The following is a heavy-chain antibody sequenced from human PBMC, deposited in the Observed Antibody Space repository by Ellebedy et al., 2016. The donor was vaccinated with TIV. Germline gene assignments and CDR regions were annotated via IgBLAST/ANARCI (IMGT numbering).Heavy chain of an antibody. Sequence: MPSETLSLTCTVSGASISSYYWSWIRQPPGKGLAWLGYIYYSGTTNYNPSLRSRATISVDTSKNQFSLKLSSVTAADTAVYYCARGEVTLYYYGMDVWGQGTTVTVSS. V-gene: IGHV4-59*01. CDR1: GASISSYY. CDR2: IYYSGTT. CDR3: ARGEVTLYYYGMDV. J-gene: IGHJ6*02.